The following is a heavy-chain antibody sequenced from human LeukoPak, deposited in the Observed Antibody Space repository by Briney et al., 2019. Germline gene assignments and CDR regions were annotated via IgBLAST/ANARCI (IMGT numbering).Heavy chain of an antibody. CDR1: GGTFSSYA. CDR2: IIPILGIA. V-gene: IGHV1-69*04. Sequence: SVKVSCKASGGTFSSYAISWVRQAPGQGLEWMGRIIPILGIASYAQKFQGRVTITADKSTSTAYMELSSLRSEDTAVYYCSHGEDSSGYGDYWGQGTLVTVSS. CDR3: SHGEDSSGYGDY. D-gene: IGHD3-22*01. J-gene: IGHJ4*02.